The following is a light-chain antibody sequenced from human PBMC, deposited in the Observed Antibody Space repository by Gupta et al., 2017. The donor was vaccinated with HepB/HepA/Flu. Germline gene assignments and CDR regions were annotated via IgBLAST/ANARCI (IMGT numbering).Light chain of an antibody. J-gene: IGLJ3*02. V-gene: IGLV2-23*02. CDR1: SADIGTYDL. CDR3: SSYTGSDTFWV. Sequence: QSALTQPASVSGSPGQSITFSCTGTSADIGTYDLVSWYQQHPGKAPKLMIYEVNKRPSGVSDRFSGSNSGNTASLTISGLQAEDEADYYCSSYTGSDTFWVFGGGTRLTVL. CDR2: EVN.